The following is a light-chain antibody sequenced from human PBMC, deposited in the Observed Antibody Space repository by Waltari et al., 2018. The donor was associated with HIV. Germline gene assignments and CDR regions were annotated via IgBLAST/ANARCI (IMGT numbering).Light chain of an antibody. Sequence: QSALSQPPSASGSPGQSLTISCTGTSSDVGGYNYVSWNQQHPGKAPKLMIYEVSKRPSGVPDRFSGSKSGNTASLAVSGLQAEDEADYYCSSCAGSNNGVFGGGTKLTVL. CDR3: SSCAGSNNGV. CDR1: SSDVGGYNY. CDR2: EVS. J-gene: IGLJ3*02. V-gene: IGLV2-8*01.